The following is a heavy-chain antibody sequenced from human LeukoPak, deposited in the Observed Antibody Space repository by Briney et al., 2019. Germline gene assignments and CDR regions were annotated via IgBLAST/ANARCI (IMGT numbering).Heavy chain of an antibody. J-gene: IGHJ6*03. CDR2: IYHSGST. Sequence: SETLSLTCTVSGYSISSGYYWGWIRQPPGKGLEWMGRIYHSGSTYYNPPLKSRVTLSVDTSKNQFSLKLSSVTAADTAVYCCGRVDYYYYMDVWGKGTTVTVSS. CDR1: GYSISSGYY. CDR3: GRVDYYYYMDV. V-gene: IGHV4-38-2*02.